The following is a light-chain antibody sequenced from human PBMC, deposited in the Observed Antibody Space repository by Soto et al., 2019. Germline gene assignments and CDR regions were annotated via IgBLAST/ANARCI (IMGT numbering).Light chain of an antibody. CDR3: CSYAGSYTFV. J-gene: IGLJ1*01. V-gene: IGLV2-11*01. CDR1: SSDVGVYNY. Sequence: QSVLTQPRSVSGSPGQSVTSSCTGTSSDVGVYNYVSWYQQYPGKAPKIMIYDVSKRPSGVPDRFSGSKSDNTASLTISGLQVEDEADYYCCSYAGSYTFVFRIGTKVIVL. CDR2: DVS.